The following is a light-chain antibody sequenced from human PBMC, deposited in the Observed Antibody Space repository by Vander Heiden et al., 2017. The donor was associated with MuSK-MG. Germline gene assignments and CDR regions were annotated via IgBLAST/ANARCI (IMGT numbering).Light chain of an antibody. V-gene: IGKV1-39*01. CDR3: QRSYSTPYT. CDR1: QSISTY. CDR2: AAS. J-gene: IGKJ2*01. Sequence: DIQMTQSPSSLSASVGDRVTITCRASQSISTYLNWYQQKPGKAPKLLIYAASSLQSGVPSRFSGSGSGTYFTLTISSLQPEDFATYYCQRSYSTPYTFGQGTKLEIK.